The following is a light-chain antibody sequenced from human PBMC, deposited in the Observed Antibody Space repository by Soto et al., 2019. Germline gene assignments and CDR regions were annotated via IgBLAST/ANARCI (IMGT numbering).Light chain of an antibody. CDR1: QSVSSSS. CDR3: QYFGSSSWT. V-gene: IGKV3-20*01. CDR2: DAS. J-gene: IGKJ1*01. Sequence: EVVLTQSPGTLSLSPVERATLSCRASQSVSSSSLAWYQQKPGQAPRLLIYDASSRATGIPDRFSGSGSGTDFTLTVNRLEPEDFAVYYCQYFGSSSWTFGQGTKVEI.